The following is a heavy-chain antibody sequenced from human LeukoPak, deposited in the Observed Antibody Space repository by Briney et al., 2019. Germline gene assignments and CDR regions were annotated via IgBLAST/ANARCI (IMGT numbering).Heavy chain of an antibody. CDR1: GFTFSSYA. D-gene: IGHD3-10*01. V-gene: IGHV3-30*04. CDR3: ARDSFGGLDP. CDR2: ISYDGSNK. J-gene: IGHJ5*02. Sequence: GRSLRLSCAASGFTFSSYAMHWVRQAPGKGLEWVAVISYDGSNKYYADSVKGRFTISRDNSKNTLYLQMNSLRAEDTAVYYCARDSFGGLDPWGQGTLSPSPQ.